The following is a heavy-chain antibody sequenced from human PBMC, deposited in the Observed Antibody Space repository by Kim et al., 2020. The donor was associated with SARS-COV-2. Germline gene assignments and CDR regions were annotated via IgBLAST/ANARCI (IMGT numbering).Heavy chain of an antibody. V-gene: IGHV3-9*01. Sequence: GGSLRLSCAASGFTFGDYAMHWVRQAPGKGLEWVSGISWNSGNIGYADSVKGRFTISRDNAKNSLYLQMNSLRAEDTALYYCAKDPAPSGEYYYMDVWGIGTTVTVSS. CDR3: AKDPAPSGEYYYMDV. CDR2: ISWNSGNI. CDR1: GFTFGDYA. D-gene: IGHD3-10*01. J-gene: IGHJ6*03.